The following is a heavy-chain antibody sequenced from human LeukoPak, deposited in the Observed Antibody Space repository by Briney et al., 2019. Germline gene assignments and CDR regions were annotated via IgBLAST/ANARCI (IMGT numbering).Heavy chain of an antibody. D-gene: IGHD4-17*01. V-gene: IGHV3-21*01. CDR1: GFTFSSYS. Sequence: GGSLRLSCAASGFTFSSYSMNWVRQAPGKGLGWVSPISSSSSYIYYADSVKGRFTISRDNAKNSLYLQMNSLRAEDTAVYYCARDLAHDYGDYADVVDYWGQGTLVTVSS. CDR2: ISSSSSYI. CDR3: ARDLAHDYGDYADVVDY. J-gene: IGHJ4*02.